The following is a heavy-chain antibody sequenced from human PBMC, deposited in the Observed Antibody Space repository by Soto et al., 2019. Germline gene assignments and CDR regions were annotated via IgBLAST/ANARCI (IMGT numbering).Heavy chain of an antibody. CDR1: GFAFGTDW. CDR3: ARGPFYSSSWLDY. J-gene: IGHJ4*02. V-gene: IGHV3-74*01. CDR2: ISSDGTYT. D-gene: IGHD6-13*01. Sequence: GGSLRLSCTASGFAFGTDWMHWVRQPPGKGLVWVSRISSDGTYTAYADSVKGRFTISRDNTKNTVYLQMNSLRAEDMAVYYCARGPFYSSSWLDYWGQGT.